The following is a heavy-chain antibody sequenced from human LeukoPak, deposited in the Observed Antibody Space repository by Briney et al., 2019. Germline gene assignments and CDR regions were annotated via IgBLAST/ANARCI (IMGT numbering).Heavy chain of an antibody. Sequence: SVKVSCKASGFTFTSSAMQWVRQARGQRLEWIGWIVVGSGNTNYAQKFQERVTITRDMSTSTAYMELGSLRSKDTAVYYCARDFKPSSGWITFISDYWGQGTLVTVSS. CDR3: ARDFKPSSGWITFISDY. CDR1: GFTFTSSA. CDR2: IVVGSGNT. V-gene: IGHV1-58*02. D-gene: IGHD6-19*01. J-gene: IGHJ4*02.